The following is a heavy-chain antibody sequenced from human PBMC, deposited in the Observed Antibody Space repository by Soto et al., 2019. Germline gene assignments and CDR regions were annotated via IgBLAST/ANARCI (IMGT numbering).Heavy chain of an antibody. Sequence: QVQLVESGGGLVKPGGSLRLSCAASGFTFSDYYMSRIRQAPGKGLEWVSYISSSGSTIYYADSVKGRFTISRDNAKNSLYLQMNSLRAEDTAVYYCARDPPYYDILTGYSYYMDVWGKGTTVTVSS. J-gene: IGHJ6*03. D-gene: IGHD3-9*01. CDR1: GFTFSDYY. CDR3: ARDPPYYDILTGYSYYMDV. CDR2: ISSSGSTI. V-gene: IGHV3-11*01.